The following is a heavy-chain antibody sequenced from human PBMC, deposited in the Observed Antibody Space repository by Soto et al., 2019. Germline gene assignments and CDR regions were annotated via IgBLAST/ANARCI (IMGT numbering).Heavy chain of an antibody. J-gene: IGHJ4*02. Sequence: GESLKISCSGSGYDFNTNWFGWVRQLPGRGLEWVGIMYPGDSDTRYNPSLQGHVTLSVDVTVSTAFLQWRSLETSDTGMYFCARLPRDCNKTSCYYADHWGQGTQVTAPQ. CDR1: GYDFNTNW. D-gene: IGHD3-3*01. V-gene: IGHV5-51*01. CDR2: MYPGDSDT. CDR3: ARLPRDCNKTSCYYADH.